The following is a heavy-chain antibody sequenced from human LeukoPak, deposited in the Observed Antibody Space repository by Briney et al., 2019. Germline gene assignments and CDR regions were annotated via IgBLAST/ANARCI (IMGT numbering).Heavy chain of an antibody. CDR2: IYTSGST. V-gene: IGHV4-61*02. D-gene: IGHD3-9*01. J-gene: IGHJ5*02. Sequence: SETLSLTCTVSGGSINSGSYYWSWIRQPAGKGLEGIGRIYTSGSTNYNPSLKSRVTISVDTSKNQFSLKLSSVTAADTAVYYCAREDYDILTTEFDPWGQGTLVTVSS. CDR1: GGSINSGSYY. CDR3: AREDYDILTTEFDP.